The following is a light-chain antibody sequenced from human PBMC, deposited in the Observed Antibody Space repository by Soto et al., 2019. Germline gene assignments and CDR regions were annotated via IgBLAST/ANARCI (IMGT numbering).Light chain of an antibody. CDR3: CSYAGTSSYA. CDR2: EVT. J-gene: IGLJ1*01. Sequence: QSALTQPASVSGSPGQSITISCTGTSSDVGGYNLVSWYQQHPGKAPKLMIYEVTKRPSGVSNRFSGSKSGNAASLTISWLQAEDEADYYCCSYAGTSSYAFGTGTKLTVL. V-gene: IGLV2-23*02. CDR1: SSDVGGYNL.